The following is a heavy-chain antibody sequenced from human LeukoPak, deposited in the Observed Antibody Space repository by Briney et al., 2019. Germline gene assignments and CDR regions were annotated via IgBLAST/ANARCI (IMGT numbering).Heavy chain of an antibody. V-gene: IGHV3-48*03. CDR1: GFTFSNYE. CDR3: ARDQTGNIDY. J-gene: IGHJ4*02. CDR2: ISDSGNTI. Sequence: PGGSLRLSCAASGFTFSNYEMNWVRQAPGKGLEWVSYISDSGNTIYYADSVKGRFTISRDNAKNSLYPQMNSLRAEDTAVYFCARDQTGNIDYWGQGTLVTVSS.